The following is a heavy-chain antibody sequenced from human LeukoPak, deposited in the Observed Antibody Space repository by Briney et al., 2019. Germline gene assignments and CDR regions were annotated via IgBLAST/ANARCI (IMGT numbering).Heavy chain of an antibody. CDR1: GFTFSTYT. V-gene: IGHV3-64*02. J-gene: IGHJ6*02. CDR2: ITSNGGST. CDR3: ARLNSYGLDV. Sequence: GGSLRLSCSASGFTFSTYTMHWVRQAPGKGLEYVSAITSNGGSTYYEDFVKGRFTISRDNSNNMLYLQMGSLRSEDMAVYYCARLNSYGLDVWGQGTTVTVSS.